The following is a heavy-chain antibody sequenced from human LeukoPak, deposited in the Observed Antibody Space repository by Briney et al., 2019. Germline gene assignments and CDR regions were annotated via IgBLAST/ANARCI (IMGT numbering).Heavy chain of an antibody. Sequence: SETLSLTCTVSGDSMIDNNFYWGWTRQSPQKGLEWIESIYYNGKSLYNPSLKSRVTISVDASKNHISLKLSSVTAADTAVYYCAKDSFGVVRDQWGRGILVTVSS. J-gene: IGHJ4*02. CDR2: IYYNGKS. V-gene: IGHV4-39*07. CDR1: GDSMIDNNFY. CDR3: AKDSFGVVRDQ. D-gene: IGHD3-3*01.